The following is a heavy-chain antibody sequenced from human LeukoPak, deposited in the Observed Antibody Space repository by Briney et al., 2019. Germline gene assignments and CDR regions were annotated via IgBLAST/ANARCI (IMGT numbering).Heavy chain of an antibody. V-gene: IGHV4-39*01. Sequence: SETLSLTCTVSGGSISTIPLYWGWIRQPPGKGLEWIGTIYYSGSTYYNPSLKSRVTISVDTSKNQFSLKLSSVTAADTAVCYCARQVAGSGWGVGGWYFDLWGRGTLVTVSS. CDR1: GGSISTIPLY. D-gene: IGHD6-19*01. CDR2: IYYSGST. J-gene: IGHJ2*01. CDR3: ARQVAGSGWGVGGWYFDL.